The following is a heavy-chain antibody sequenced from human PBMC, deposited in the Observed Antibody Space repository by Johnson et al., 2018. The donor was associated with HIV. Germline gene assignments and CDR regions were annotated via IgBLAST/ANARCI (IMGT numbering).Heavy chain of an antibody. CDR3: ARTRKYTSGPPCAFDF. Sequence: QVQLVESGGGVVQPGRSLRLSCVASGFTFSTYAMHWVRQAPGKGLEWVAVISYDGNNEYYAHSVKGRFTISRDNSKSTLFLQMNSLRPEDTAVYYCARTRKYTSGPPCAFDFWGQGTMVTVSS. CDR2: ISYDGNNE. CDR1: GFTFSTYA. D-gene: IGHD3-22*01. J-gene: IGHJ3*01. V-gene: IGHV3-30*03.